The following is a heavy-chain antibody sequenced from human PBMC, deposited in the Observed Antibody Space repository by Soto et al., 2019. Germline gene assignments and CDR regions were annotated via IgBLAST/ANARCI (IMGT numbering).Heavy chain of an antibody. CDR1: GGSISSSSYY. J-gene: IGHJ4*02. Sequence: QLQLQESGPGLVKPSETLSLTCTVSGGSISSSSYYWGWIRQPPGKGLEWIGSIYYSRSTYYNPSLKSRVTLSGDTSKNPFPLKLSSVTAADTAVYYCAGGSGSYYGSEADFDYWGQGTLVTVSS. D-gene: IGHD3-10*01. CDR2: IYYSRST. CDR3: AGGSGSYYGSEADFDY. V-gene: IGHV4-39*01.